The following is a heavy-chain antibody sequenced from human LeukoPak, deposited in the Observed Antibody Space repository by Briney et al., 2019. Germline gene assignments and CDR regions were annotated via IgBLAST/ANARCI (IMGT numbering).Heavy chain of an antibody. J-gene: IGHJ4*02. CDR1: GYTFTSYA. Sequence: ASVKVSCKASGYTFTSYAMNWVRQAPGQGLEWMGWINTNTGNPTYAQGFTGRFVFSLDTSVSTAYLQISSLRAEDTAVYYCARLEHYYDSSGYYDSPRWFDYWGQGTLVTVSS. CDR2: INTNTGNP. CDR3: ARLEHYYDSSGYYDSPRWFDY. V-gene: IGHV7-4-1*02. D-gene: IGHD3-22*01.